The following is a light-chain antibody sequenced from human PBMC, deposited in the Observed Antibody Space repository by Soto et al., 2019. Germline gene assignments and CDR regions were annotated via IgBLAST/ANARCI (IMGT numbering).Light chain of an antibody. V-gene: IGKV1-33*01. CDR1: QDISNY. CDR3: QHFANLPYT. J-gene: IGKJ2*01. CDR2: AAS. Sequence: DIQMTQSPSSLSASVGDRVTITCRTSQDISNYVKWYQQKPGKAPKLLICAASTLETGVPSRFSGSGSGTDFSFTISSLQPEDIATYYCQHFANLPYTFGQGTKLEIK.